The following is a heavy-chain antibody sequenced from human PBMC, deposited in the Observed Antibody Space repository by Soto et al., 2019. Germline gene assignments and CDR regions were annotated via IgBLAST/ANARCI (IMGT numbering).Heavy chain of an antibody. CDR3: ASSYYYDSSGYSSLYYYYGMDV. J-gene: IGHJ6*02. CDR1: GYTFTSNG. V-gene: IGHV1-18*01. Sequence: ASVKVSCKASGYTFTSNGISWVRQAPGQGLEWMGWISAYNGNTKYSQMFQGRVTITRDTSASTAYMELSSLRSEDTAVYYCASSYYYDSSGYSSLYYYYGMDVWGQGTTVTVSS. D-gene: IGHD3-22*01. CDR2: ISAYNGNT.